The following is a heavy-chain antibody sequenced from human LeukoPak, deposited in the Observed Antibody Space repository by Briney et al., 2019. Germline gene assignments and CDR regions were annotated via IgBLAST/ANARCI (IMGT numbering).Heavy chain of an antibody. J-gene: IGHJ4*02. D-gene: IGHD4-17*01. CDR3: VATVTVVDY. CDR1: GFIFSSYG. Sequence: GGSLRLSCAASGFIFSSYGMHWVRQAPGKGLEWVAVISYDGSDKKYADSVKGRFTISRDISKNTLHLQMNSLRAEDTAEYYCVATVTVVDYWGQGTPVTVSS. CDR2: ISYDGSDK. V-gene: IGHV3-30*03.